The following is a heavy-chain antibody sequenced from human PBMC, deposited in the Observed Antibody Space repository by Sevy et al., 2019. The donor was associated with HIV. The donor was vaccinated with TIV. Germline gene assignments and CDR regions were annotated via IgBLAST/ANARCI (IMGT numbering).Heavy chain of an antibody. CDR2: ISGSGYST. J-gene: IGHJ4*02. D-gene: IGHD3-22*01. CDR3: AKEGGGYNYDSSGLVDY. V-gene: IGHV3-23*01. Sequence: GGSLRLSCAASGFTFSSYAMTWVRQAPGKGLEWVSGISGSGYSTCYADSVKGRFTISRDNSKNTLYLQMNSLRAEDTAVHYCAKEGGGYNYDSSGLVDYWGQGTLVTVSS. CDR1: GFTFSSYA.